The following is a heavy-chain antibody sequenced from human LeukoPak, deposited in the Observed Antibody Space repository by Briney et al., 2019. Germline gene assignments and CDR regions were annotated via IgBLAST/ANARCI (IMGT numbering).Heavy chain of an antibody. J-gene: IGHJ4*02. CDR3: ARVPGGPHSGSYAYFDY. CDR2: IKQDGSEK. V-gene: IGHV3-7*01. CDR1: GFTFSSYW. Sequence: PGGSLRLSCAAPGFTFSSYWMSWVRQAPGKGLEWVANIKQDGSEKYYVDSVKGRFTISRDNAKNSLYLQMNSLRAEDTAVYYCARVPGGPHSGSYAYFDYWGQGTLVTVSS. D-gene: IGHD1-26*01.